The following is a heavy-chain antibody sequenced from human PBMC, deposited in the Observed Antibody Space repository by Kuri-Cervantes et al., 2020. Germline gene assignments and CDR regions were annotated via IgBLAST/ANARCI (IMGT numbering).Heavy chain of an antibody. Sequence: ASVKVSCKASGYTFTGYYMHWVRQAPGQGLEWMGWINPNSGGTNYAPKFQGRVTMTRDTSISTAYMELSRLRSDDTAVYYCAREDESSSSWYGGVYYYYYYGMDVWGQGTTVTVSS. CDR3: AREDESSSSWYGGVYYYYYYGMDV. V-gene: IGHV1-2*02. CDR2: INPNSGGT. D-gene: IGHD6-13*01. CDR1: GYTFTGYY. J-gene: IGHJ6*02.